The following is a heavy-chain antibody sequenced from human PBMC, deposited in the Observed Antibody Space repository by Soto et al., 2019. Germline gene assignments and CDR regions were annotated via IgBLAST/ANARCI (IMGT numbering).Heavy chain of an antibody. CDR3: ARGILSGAGGYNYYYYGMDV. D-gene: IGHD3-10*01. J-gene: IGHJ6*02. V-gene: IGHV3-13*05. CDR2: IGTAGDP. CDR1: GFTFSSYD. Sequence: PVGSLRLSCAASGFTFSSYDMHWVRQTTGKGLEWVSVIGTAGDPYYVGSVKGRFTISRENAKNSLYLQMNSLRAGDTAVYYCARGILSGAGGYNYYYYGMDVCGQGTTVTFSS.